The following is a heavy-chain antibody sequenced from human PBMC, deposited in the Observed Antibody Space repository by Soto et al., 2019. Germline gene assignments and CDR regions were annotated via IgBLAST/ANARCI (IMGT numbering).Heavy chain of an antibody. V-gene: IGHV3-74*01. J-gene: IGHJ3*02. Sequence: EVQLVESGGGLGQPGGSMRLSCAASGIPFSSYWMHWVRQAPGKGLVWVSRINSDGSSTSYADSVKGRFTISRDNAKNTLYLQMNSLRAEDTAVYYCARAVKGSSAFDIWGQGTMVTVSS. CDR1: GIPFSSYW. CDR2: INSDGSST. CDR3: ARAVKGSSAFDI. D-gene: IGHD4-4*01.